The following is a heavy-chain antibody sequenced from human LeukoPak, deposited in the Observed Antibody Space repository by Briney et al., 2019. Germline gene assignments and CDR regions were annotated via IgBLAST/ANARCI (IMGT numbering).Heavy chain of an antibody. J-gene: IGHJ4*02. CDR3: ARGRLARSPYFDY. Sequence: SETLSLTCTVSGGSISSSSYYCGWIRQPPGKGLEWIGSIYYSGSTYYNPSLKSRVTISVDTSKNQFSLKLSSVTAADTAVYYCARGRLARSPYFDYWGQGTLVTVSS. V-gene: IGHV4-39*07. CDR2: IYYSGST. D-gene: IGHD6-19*01. CDR1: GGSISSSSYY.